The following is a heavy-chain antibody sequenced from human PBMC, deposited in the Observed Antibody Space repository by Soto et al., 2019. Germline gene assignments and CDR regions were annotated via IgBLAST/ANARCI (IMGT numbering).Heavy chain of an antibody. D-gene: IGHD3-22*01. J-gene: IGHJ4*02. CDR2: IYPGDSDT. CDR3: ARQGVSGYYDSSGYFDY. CDR1: GYSFTSYW. V-gene: IGHV5-51*01. Sequence: GESLKISCKGSGYSFTSYWIGWVRQMPGKGLEWMGIIYPGDSDTRYSSSFQGQVTISADKSISTAYLQWSSLKASDTAMYYCARQGVSGYYDSSGYFDYWGQGTLVTVSS.